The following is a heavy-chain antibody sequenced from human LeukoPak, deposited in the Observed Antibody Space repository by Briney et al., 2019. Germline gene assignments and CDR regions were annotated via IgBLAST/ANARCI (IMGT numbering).Heavy chain of an antibody. CDR1: GFTFSSYA. CDR3: ARDPRQGWYYFDY. CDR2: ISSDGIST. Sequence: PGGSLRLSCAASGFTFSSYAMHWVRQAPGRGLEFVSAISSDGISTYYAKSVKDRFTISRDNSKNTLFLQMGSLRAEDMAVYYCARDPRQGWYYFDYWGQGTLVTVSS. J-gene: IGHJ4*02. V-gene: IGHV3-64*01.